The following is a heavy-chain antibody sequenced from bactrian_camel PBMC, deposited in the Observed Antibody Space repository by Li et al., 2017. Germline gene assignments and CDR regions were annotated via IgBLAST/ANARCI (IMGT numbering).Heavy chain of an antibody. D-gene: IGHD3*01. CDR2: VGDDGAT. CDR1: GITGHSYYEPNC. V-gene: IGHV3S53*01. J-gene: IGHJ6*01. CDR3: AAVGGGVTANKCLGVLTRFAY. Sequence: HVQLVESGGGSVQAGRSHRLTCIASGITGHSYYEPNCMGWFRQVPGKARGAVALVGDDGATKYAASVNGRFIVSWDNAKNTVYLQMDNLKPDDTALYYCAAVGGGVTANKCLGVLTRFAYWGQGTQVTVS.